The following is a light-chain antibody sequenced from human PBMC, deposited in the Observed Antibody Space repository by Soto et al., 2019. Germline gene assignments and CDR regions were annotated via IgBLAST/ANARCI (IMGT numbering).Light chain of an antibody. V-gene: IGLV2-8*01. Sequence: QSALTQPPSASGSPGQSVTISCTGTSSDVGGYNYVSWYQQHPGKVPKLMVYEVNKRPSGVPDRFSGSKSGNTASLTVSGLQAEDEADYYCTSYAGGNNVFGTGTKTTV. CDR2: EVN. CDR3: TSYAGGNNV. CDR1: SSDVGGYNY. J-gene: IGLJ1*01.